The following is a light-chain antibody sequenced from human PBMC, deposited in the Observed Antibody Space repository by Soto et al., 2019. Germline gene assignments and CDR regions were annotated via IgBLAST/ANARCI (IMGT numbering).Light chain of an antibody. V-gene: IGLV3-21*02. CDR1: KIGTKN. CDR3: QVWDSSSDHYV. Sequence: SYELSQPPSVSVAPGQTARITCGGHKIGTKNVHWFQQKPGQAPVLVVSDDDDRSSGIPERFSGSNSGNTATLTISRVEAGDEADYYCQVWDSSSDHYVFGTGTKVTVL. CDR2: DDD. J-gene: IGLJ1*01.